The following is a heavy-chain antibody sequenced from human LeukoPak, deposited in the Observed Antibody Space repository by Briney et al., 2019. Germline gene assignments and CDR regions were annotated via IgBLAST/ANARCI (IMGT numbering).Heavy chain of an antibody. CDR2: ISSSSSYI. Sequence: GGSLRLSCAASGVSFSSYSMNWVRQAPGKGLEWVSSISSSSSYIYYADSVKGRFTISRDNAKNSLYLQMNSLRAEDTAVYYCARTKPADAFDIWGQGTMVTVSS. J-gene: IGHJ3*02. V-gene: IGHV3-21*01. CDR1: GVSFSSYS. CDR3: ARTKPADAFDI.